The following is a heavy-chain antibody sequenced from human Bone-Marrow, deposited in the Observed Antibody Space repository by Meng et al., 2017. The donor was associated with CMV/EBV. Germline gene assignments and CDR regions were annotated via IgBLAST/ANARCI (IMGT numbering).Heavy chain of an antibody. CDR2: ISSNRSTL. J-gene: IGHJ3*02. CDR3: ARESHLYYLMGDAFDI. Sequence: GGSWRFSCAASGFTFIVYYMSWIGQAPGKGLEWVPYISSNRSTLYYADSVKGRFTIYRDNAKNSLYLQMNSLRAEDTAVYYCARESHLYYLMGDAFDIWGQGTIVTVSS. V-gene: IGHV3-11*04. D-gene: IGHD2/OR15-2a*01. CDR1: GFTFIVYY.